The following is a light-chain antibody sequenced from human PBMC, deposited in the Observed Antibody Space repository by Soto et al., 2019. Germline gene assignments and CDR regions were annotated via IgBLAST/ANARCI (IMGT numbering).Light chain of an antibody. J-gene: IGLJ1*01. CDR2: EVT. CDR3: SSFGVSSV. V-gene: IGLV2-8*01. Sequence: QSVLTQPPSASGSPGQSVTISCTGTSSDVGAYNYVSWYQQHPGKAPKLMIYEVTKRPSGVPDRFSGSKSGNTASLTVSGLQVEDEADYYCSSFGVSSVFGTGTKLTVL. CDR1: SSDVGAYNY.